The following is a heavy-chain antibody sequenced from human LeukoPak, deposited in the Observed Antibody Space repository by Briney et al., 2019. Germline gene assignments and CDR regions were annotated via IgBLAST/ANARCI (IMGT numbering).Heavy chain of an antibody. J-gene: IGHJ4*02. V-gene: IGHV3-53*01. D-gene: IGHD3-10*01. CDR1: GFTVSSHY. CDR3: ARYDGGSGPFDY. CDR2: LYNGGNA. Sequence: PGGSLRLSCAVSGFTVSSHYMSWVRQAPGKGMEWVSVLYNGGNAYYADSVKGRFTVSRDNSKNTLYLQMNSLRAEDTAVYYCARYDGGSGPFDYWGQGTLVTVSS.